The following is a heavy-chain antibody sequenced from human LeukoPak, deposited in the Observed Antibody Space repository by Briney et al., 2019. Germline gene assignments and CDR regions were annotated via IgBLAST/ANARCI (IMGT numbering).Heavy chain of an antibody. D-gene: IGHD1-26*01. Sequence: ASVKVSCKASGYTFTGYYMHWVRQAPGQGLEWMGWISANNGNTKYNTKYAQNLQGRVTMTTDISTSTAYMELRTLRSDDTAVYYCARDRDHSGSQSYWGQGTLVTVSS. CDR1: GYTFTGYY. V-gene: IGHV1-18*04. CDR2: ISANNGNT. CDR3: ARDRDHSGSQSY. J-gene: IGHJ4*02.